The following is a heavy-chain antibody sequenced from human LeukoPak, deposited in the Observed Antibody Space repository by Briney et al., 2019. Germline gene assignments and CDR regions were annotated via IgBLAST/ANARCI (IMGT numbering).Heavy chain of an antibody. CDR1: GGTFSSYA. CDR3: ARAPRIAVAGIDY. CDR2: IIPIFGTA. V-gene: IGHV1-69*06. D-gene: IGHD6-19*01. Sequence: SVKVSCKASGGTFSSYAISWVRQAPGQGLEWMGGIIPIFGTANYAQKFQGRVTITADKSTSTAYMELSSLRSEDTAVYYCARAPRIAVAGIDYWGQGTLVTVSS. J-gene: IGHJ4*02.